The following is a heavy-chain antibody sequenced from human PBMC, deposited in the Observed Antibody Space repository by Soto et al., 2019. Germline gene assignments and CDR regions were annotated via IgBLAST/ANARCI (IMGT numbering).Heavy chain of an antibody. V-gene: IGHV4-31*03. CDR3: ARDSSSWYNWFEP. J-gene: IGHJ5*02. CDR1: GGSISSGGYY. CDR2: IYYSGST. Sequence: SETLSLTCTVSGGSISSGGYYWSWIRQHPGKGLEWIGYIYYSGSTYYNPSLKSRVTISVDTSKNQFSLKLSSVTAADTAVYYCARDSSSWYNWFEPWGQGTRVTVSS. D-gene: IGHD6-13*01.